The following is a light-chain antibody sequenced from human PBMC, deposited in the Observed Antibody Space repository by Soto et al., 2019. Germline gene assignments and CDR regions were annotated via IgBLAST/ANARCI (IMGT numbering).Light chain of an antibody. J-gene: IGLJ1*01. CDR3: SSYPSSTSLDV. Sequence: QSLLAQPASVGFYPGHSITISCSGTSSDVGGYNYVSWYQHHPCKAPKLMIYEVSNRPSGVSIRFSGSKSGNTASLTISGLQADDEADYYCSSYPSSTSLDVFGTGTK. CDR1: SSDVGGYNY. V-gene: IGLV2-14*01. CDR2: EVS.